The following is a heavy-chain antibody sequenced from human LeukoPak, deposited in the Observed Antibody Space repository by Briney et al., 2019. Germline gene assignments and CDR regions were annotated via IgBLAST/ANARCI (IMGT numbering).Heavy chain of an antibody. V-gene: IGHV3-30-3*01. Sequence: GGSLRLSCAASGFTFSSYAMHWVRQAPGKGLEWVAVISYGGSNKYYADSVKGRFTISRDNSKNTLYLQMNSLRAEDTAVYYCARRGAAAAGRGPFDYWGQGTLVTVSS. D-gene: IGHD6-13*01. CDR1: GFTFSSYA. J-gene: IGHJ4*02. CDR2: ISYGGSNK. CDR3: ARRGAAAAGRGPFDY.